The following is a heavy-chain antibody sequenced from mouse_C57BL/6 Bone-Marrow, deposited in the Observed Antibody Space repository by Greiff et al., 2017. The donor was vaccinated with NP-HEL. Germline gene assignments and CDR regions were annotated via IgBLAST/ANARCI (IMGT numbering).Heavy chain of an antibody. CDR1: GYTFTSYW. CDR3: ARLSSGSWYFDV. D-gene: IGHD3-2*02. J-gene: IGHJ1*03. V-gene: IGHV1-69*01. Sequence: QVQLQQPGAELVMPGASVKLSCKASGYTFTSYWMHWVKQRPGQGLEWIGEIDPSDSYTNYNQKFKGKSTLTVDKSSSTAYMQLSSLTSEDSAVYYSARLSSGSWYFDVWGTGTTGTVSS. CDR2: IDPSDSYT.